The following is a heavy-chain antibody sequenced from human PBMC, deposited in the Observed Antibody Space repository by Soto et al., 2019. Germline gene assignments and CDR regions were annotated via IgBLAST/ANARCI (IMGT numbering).Heavy chain of an antibody. CDR2: IIPIFGTA. Sequence: QVQLVQSGAEVKKPGSSVKVSCKASGGSFSSYGISWVRQAPGQGLESMGGIIPIFGTASYAQKFQGRVTITADESTRTAYMELSSLRSEDSAVYYCARDLSWECGVVREDYHYGMDVWGQGTTVTVSS. CDR3: ARDLSWECGVVREDYHYGMDV. D-gene: IGHD3-3*01. CDR1: GGSFSSYG. V-gene: IGHV1-69*01. J-gene: IGHJ6*02.